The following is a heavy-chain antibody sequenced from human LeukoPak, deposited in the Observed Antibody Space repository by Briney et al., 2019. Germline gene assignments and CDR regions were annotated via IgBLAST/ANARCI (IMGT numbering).Heavy chain of an antibody. V-gene: IGHV3-9*03. Sequence: GGSLRLSCAASGFTFDDYAMHWVRQAPGKGLEWVSGISWNSGSIGYADSVKGRFTISRDNAKNSLYLQMNSLRAEDMALYYCAKGGGVGLDYWGQGTLVTVSS. J-gene: IGHJ4*02. CDR2: ISWNSGSI. CDR3: AKGGGVGLDY. D-gene: IGHD1-26*01. CDR1: GFTFDDYA.